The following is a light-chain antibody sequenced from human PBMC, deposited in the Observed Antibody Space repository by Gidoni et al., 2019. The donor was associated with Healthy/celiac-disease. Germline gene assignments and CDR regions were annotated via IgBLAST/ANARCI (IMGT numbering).Light chain of an antibody. CDR2: DAS. CDR3: QQYGSSLIT. Sequence: EIVLTQSPATLSLSPGERATLSCGASQSVSSSYLAWYQQKPGLAPRLLIYDASSRATGISDRFSGSGSGTDFTLTISRLEPEDFAVYYCQQYGSSLITFGQGTRLEIK. J-gene: IGKJ5*01. V-gene: IGKV3D-20*01. CDR1: QSVSSSY.